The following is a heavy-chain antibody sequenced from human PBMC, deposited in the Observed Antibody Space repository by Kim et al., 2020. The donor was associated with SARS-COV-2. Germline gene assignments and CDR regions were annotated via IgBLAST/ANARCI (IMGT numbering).Heavy chain of an antibody. J-gene: IGHJ4*02. D-gene: IGHD1-26*01. CDR3: TTDRGVGATPFDY. V-gene: IGHV3-15*01. Sequence: YAEPVKGRFAIARDDSKNTLYLQMNSLKTEDTAVYYCTTDRGVGATPFDYWGQGTLVTVSS.